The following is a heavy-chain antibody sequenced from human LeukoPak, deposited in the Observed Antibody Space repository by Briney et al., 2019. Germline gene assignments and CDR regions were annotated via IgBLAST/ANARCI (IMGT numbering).Heavy chain of an antibody. CDR1: GFTFTSYW. V-gene: IGHV3-7*01. J-gene: IGHJ3*02. CDR3: AKEISGYDDAFDI. CDR2: IKQDGSEK. D-gene: IGHD5-12*01. Sequence: GGSLRLSCAASGFTFTSYWMSWVRQAPGKGLEWVANIKQDGSEKNYVDSVKGRFTISRDNAKNSMSLQMNSLRAEDTAVYYCAKEISGYDDAFDIWGQGTMVTVSS.